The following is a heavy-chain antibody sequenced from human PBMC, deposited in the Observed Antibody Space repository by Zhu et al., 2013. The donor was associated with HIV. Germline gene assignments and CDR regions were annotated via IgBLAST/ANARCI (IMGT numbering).Heavy chain of an antibody. V-gene: IGHV1-69*06. CDR1: TDIVNKFV. J-gene: IGHJ3*01. CDR2: TIPIFGTT. Sequence: VQLVQSGAEVKKPGSSVRVSCQASTDIVNKFVIAWVRQAPGQGPEWMGGTIPIFGTTNYAQKFQGRVTFAADKSTGTAYMELSGLTSEDTAVYYCARDHTISYAYDVWGQGTRVSVSS. CDR3: ARDHTISYAYDV.